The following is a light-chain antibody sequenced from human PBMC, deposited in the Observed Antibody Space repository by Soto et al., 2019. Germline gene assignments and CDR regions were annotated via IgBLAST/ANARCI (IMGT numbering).Light chain of an antibody. CDR3: QQYGSSPLT. J-gene: IGKJ2*01. CDR1: QSVSSSY. Sequence: EIVLTQSPGTLSLSPGERATLSCRASQSVSSSYLAWHQQKTGQAPRLLIYGASSRATGIPDRFSGSGSGTDFTLTISRLEPDDFAVYYCQQYGSSPLTFGQGTKLEIK. CDR2: GAS. V-gene: IGKV3-20*01.